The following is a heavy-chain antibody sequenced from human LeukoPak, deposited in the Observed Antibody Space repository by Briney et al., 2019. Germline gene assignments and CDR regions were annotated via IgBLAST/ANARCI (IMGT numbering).Heavy chain of an antibody. Sequence: SETLSLTCAVYGGSFSGYYWGWIRQPPGKGLAWIGSIFYSGSTYYNPSLKSRVTISVDTSKNQFSLKLSSVTAADTAVYYCARASWYYDAFDIWGQGTMVTVSS. D-gene: IGHD6-13*01. CDR2: IFYSGST. V-gene: IGHV4-34*12. J-gene: IGHJ3*02. CDR3: ARASWYYDAFDI. CDR1: GGSFSGYY.